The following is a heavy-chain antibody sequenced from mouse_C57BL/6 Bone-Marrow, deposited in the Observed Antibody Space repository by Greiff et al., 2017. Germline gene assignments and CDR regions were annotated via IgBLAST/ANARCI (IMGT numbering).Heavy chain of an antibody. D-gene: IGHD1-1*01. J-gene: IGHJ3*01. V-gene: IGHV1-19*01. Sequence: EVKLQESGPVLVKPGASVKMSCKASGYTFTDYYMNWVKQSHGKSLEWIGVINPYNGGTSYNQKFKGKATLTVDKSSSTAYMELNSLTSEDSAVYYCARPYYYGSSWFAYWGQGTLVTVSA. CDR3: ARPYYYGSSWFAY. CDR1: GYTFTDYY. CDR2: INPYNGGT.